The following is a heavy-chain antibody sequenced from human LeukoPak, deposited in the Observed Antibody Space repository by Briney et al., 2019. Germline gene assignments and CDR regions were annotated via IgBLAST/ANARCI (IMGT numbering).Heavy chain of an antibody. CDR3: AREIHAYYYYYYMDV. CDR2: INHSGST. J-gene: IGHJ6*03. D-gene: IGHD2-2*01. Sequence: AGGSLRLSCAASGFTFSDYYMSWIRQPPGKGLEWIGEINHSGSTNYNPSLKSRVTISVDTSKNQFSLKLSSVTAADTAVYYCAREIHAYYYYYYMDVWGKGTTVTVSS. CDR1: GFTFSDYY. V-gene: IGHV4-34*01.